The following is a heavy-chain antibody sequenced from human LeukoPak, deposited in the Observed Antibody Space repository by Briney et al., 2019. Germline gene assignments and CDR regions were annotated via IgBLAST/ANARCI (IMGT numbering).Heavy chain of an antibody. J-gene: IGHJ5*02. CDR1: GGSFSGYY. Sequence: PSETLSLTSAVDGGSFSGYYWSWIRQPPGKGLEWIGEIDHSGSTDYNPSLKSRVTISVDTSKNQLSLKMKSLTAADTAVYYCARSRPSGSSSGRYNWFDPWGQGTLVTVSS. D-gene: IGHD6-13*01. V-gene: IGHV4-34*01. CDR3: ARSRPSGSSSGRYNWFDP. CDR2: IDHSGST.